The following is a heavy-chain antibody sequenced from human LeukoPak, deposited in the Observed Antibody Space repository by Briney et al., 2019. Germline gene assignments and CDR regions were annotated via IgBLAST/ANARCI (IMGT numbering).Heavy chain of an antibody. CDR3: AREGLRLIDY. Sequence: SETLSLTCTVSGHSISSGYYWGWIRQPPGKGLEWIGSIYHSGSTYYNPSLKSRVTISVDTSKNQFSLKLSSVTAADTAVYYCAREGLRLIDYWGQGTLVTVPS. CDR1: GHSISSGYY. CDR2: IYHSGST. D-gene: IGHD5-12*01. V-gene: IGHV4-38-2*02. J-gene: IGHJ4*02.